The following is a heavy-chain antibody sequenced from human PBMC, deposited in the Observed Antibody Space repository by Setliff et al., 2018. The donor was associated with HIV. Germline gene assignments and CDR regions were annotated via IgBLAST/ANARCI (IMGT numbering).Heavy chain of an antibody. Sequence: PSETLSLTCTVSGGSINNYCCSWIRQPPGKGLEWIGYFCYTGSSNYNRALKSRVTISVDTSKNQFSLKLSSVTAADTAVYYCARQWAERVMDVWGNGTTVTVSS. CDR3: ARQWAERVMDV. CDR2: FCYTGSS. CDR1: GGSINNYC. V-gene: IGHV4-59*01. D-gene: IGHD1-26*01. J-gene: IGHJ6*03.